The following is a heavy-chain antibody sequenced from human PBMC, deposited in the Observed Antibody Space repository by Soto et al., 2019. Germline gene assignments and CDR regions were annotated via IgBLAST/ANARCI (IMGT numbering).Heavy chain of an antibody. CDR2: IYYSGST. J-gene: IGHJ6*03. CDR3: ARGGDYRYYYYYMDV. V-gene: IGHV4-59*08. D-gene: IGHD4-17*01. CDR1: GGSISSYY. Sequence: SETLSLTCTVSGGSISSYYWSWIRQPPGKGLEWIGYIYYSGSTNYNPSLKSRVTISVDTSKNQFSLKLSSVTAADTAVYYCARGGDYRYYYYYMDVWGKGTTVTVSS.